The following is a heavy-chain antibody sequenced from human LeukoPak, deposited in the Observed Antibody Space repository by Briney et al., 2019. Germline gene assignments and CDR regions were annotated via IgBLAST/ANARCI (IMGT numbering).Heavy chain of an antibody. D-gene: IGHD3-22*01. CDR1: GFTFSSYS. V-gene: IGHV3-48*02. CDR2: ISSSSTTI. J-gene: IGHJ4*02. CDR3: ARGYYYEDY. Sequence: SGGSLRLSCAASGFTFSSYSMNWVRQAPGKGLEWVSYISSSSTTIFYADSVKGRFTISRDNAKNSLCLQMNSLRDEDTAVYYCARGYYYEDYWGQGTLVTVSS.